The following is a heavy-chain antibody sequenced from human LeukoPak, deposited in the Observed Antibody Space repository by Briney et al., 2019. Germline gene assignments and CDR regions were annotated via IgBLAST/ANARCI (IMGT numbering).Heavy chain of an antibody. CDR2: ITSGGSGT. CDR3: ARAHSGSYYYFDS. Sequence: GGSLRLSCAASGFTFSSYWMHWVRQAPGKGLVWVSGITSGGSGTSYADSVKGRFTISRDNAENTLYLQMSSLRAEDTAVYYCARAHSGSYYYFDSWGQGTLVTVSS. V-gene: IGHV3-74*01. CDR1: GFTFSSYW. D-gene: IGHD1-26*01. J-gene: IGHJ4*02.